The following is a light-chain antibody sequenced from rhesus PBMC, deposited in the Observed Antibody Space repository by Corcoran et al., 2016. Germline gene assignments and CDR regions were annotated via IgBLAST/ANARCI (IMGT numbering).Light chain of an antibody. CDR3: QQHNSYPWT. CDR2: AAS. Sequence: DIQMTQSPSSLSASVGDRVTITCQASQGISSWLAWYQQKPGKAPKLLIYAASILQSGVPSRFSGSGTGTDFTLTISSLQPEDFATYYWQQHNSYPWTFGQGTKVEIK. V-gene: IGKV1-33*02. J-gene: IGKJ1*01. CDR1: QGISSW.